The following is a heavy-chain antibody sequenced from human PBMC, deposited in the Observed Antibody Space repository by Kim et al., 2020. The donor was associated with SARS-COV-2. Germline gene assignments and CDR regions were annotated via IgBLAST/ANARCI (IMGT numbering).Heavy chain of an antibody. CDR2: FDPEDGET. CDR1: GYTLTELS. D-gene: IGHD6-19*01. CDR3: ATEQQWLVPYYYYGMDV. V-gene: IGHV1-24*01. Sequence: ASVKVSCKVSGYTLTELSMHWVRQAPGKGLEWMGGFDPEDGETIYAQKFQGRVTMTEDTSTDTAYMELSSLRSEDTAVYYCATEQQWLVPYYYYGMDVWGQGTTVTVSS. J-gene: IGHJ6*02.